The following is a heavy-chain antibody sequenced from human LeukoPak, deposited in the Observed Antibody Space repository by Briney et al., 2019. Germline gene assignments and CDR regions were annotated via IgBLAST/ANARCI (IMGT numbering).Heavy chain of an antibody. Sequence: SETLSLTCAVSGGSISSGGYSWSRIRQPPGKGLEWIGYIYHSGSTYYNPSLKSRVTISVDRSKNQFSLKLSSVTAADTAVYYCARAGGDYYGMDVWGKGTTVTVSS. V-gene: IGHV4-30-2*01. CDR3: ARAGGDYYGMDV. CDR2: IYHSGST. CDR1: GGSISSGGYS. D-gene: IGHD4-17*01. J-gene: IGHJ6*04.